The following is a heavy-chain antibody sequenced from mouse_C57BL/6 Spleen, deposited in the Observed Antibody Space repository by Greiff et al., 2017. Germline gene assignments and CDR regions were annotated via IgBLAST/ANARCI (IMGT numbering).Heavy chain of an antibody. D-gene: IGHD2-3*01. CDR1: GYAFSSSW. CDR2: IYPGDGDT. Sequence: QVQLQQSGPELVKPGASVKISCKASGYAFSSSWMNWVKQRPGKGLEWIGRIYPGDGDTNYNEKFKGKATLTADKSSSTAYMQLSSLTSEDSAVYFWARTEDGYYPGAMDYWGKGTSVTVSS. V-gene: IGHV1-82*01. J-gene: IGHJ4*01. CDR3: ARTEDGYYPGAMDY.